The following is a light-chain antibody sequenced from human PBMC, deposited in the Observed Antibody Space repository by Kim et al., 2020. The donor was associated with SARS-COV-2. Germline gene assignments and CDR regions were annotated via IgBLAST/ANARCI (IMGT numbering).Light chain of an antibody. Sequence: SESPGQTASITCSGDRLGDKYACWYQQKPGQSPVLVIYQDSKRPSGIPERFSGSNSGNTATLTISGTQAMDEADYYCQAWDSSTEVFGGGTQLTVL. CDR3: QAWDSSTEV. J-gene: IGLJ3*02. V-gene: IGLV3-1*01. CDR1: RLGDKY. CDR2: QDS.